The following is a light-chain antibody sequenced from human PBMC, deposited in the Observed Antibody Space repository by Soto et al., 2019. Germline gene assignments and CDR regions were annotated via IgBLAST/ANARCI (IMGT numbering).Light chain of an antibody. CDR2: SAS. J-gene: IGKJ4*01. Sequence: IQMTQSPSSVSASVGDRVTITCRASQPISSWLAWYQQKPGQPPNLLIYSASTLRSGVPSRFSGSESGTLFTLTITNLQPEDFATYYCQQASSFPITFGGGTKVEV. V-gene: IGKV1-12*01. CDR1: QPISSW. CDR3: QQASSFPIT.